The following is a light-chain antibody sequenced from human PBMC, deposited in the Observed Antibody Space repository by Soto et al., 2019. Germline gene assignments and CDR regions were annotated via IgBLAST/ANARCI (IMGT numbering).Light chain of an antibody. CDR1: SSDLGAYNY. V-gene: IGLV2-14*01. CDR3: SSYTTTSSWV. CDR2: EVS. J-gene: IGLJ3*02. Sequence: QSALTQPASVSGSPGQSITISCTGTSSDLGAYNYVSWYQQHPGKAPKLMIYEVSSRPSGVSNRFSGSKSDNTASLTISGLQADDEADYYCSSYTTTSSWVFGGGTKVTVL.